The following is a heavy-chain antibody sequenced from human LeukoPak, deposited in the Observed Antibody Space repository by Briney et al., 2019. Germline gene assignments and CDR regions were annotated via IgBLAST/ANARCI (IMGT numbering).Heavy chain of an antibody. CDR2: IYYTGTT. Sequence: PSETLSLTCTVSGASISSYYGSWIRQPPGQGLEWIGYIYYTGTTNYNPSLRSRVAISLDTSKNQFSLRLTSVTAADAAIYYCAAGHPVYFNFWGQGTLVTVSS. V-gene: IGHV4-59*08. CDR3: AAGHPVYFNF. J-gene: IGHJ4*02. CDR1: GASISSYY.